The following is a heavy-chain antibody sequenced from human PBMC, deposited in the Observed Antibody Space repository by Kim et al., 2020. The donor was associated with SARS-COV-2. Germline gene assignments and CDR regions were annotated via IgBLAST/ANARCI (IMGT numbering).Heavy chain of an antibody. V-gene: IGHV3-73*01. CDR2: IRSKANSYAT. D-gene: IGHD1-26*01. J-gene: IGHJ5*02. Sequence: GGSLRLSCAASGFTFSGSAMHWVRQASGKGLEWVGRIRSKANSYATAYAASVKGRFTISRDDSKNTAYLQMNSLKTEDTAVYYCTRWPGSSQNWIDPWGQGTLVTVSS. CDR3: TRWPGSSQNWIDP. CDR1: GFTFSGSA.